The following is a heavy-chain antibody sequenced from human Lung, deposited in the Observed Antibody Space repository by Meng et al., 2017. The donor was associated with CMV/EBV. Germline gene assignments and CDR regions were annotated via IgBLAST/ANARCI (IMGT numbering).Heavy chain of an antibody. CDR3: ARGINGGCGD. CDR1: GDIVSSNSAA. CDR2: TYYRSKWYH. V-gene: IGHV6-1*01. D-gene: IGHD4-23*01. J-gene: IGHJ4*02. Sequence: QVQLQQSCPGLVKPSHPLPLTCAISGDIVSSNSAAWHWIRQSPSRGLEWLGRTYYRSKWYHEYAVSVKSRITISPDTPKNQFSLQLNSMTPEDTAVYYCARGINGGCGDWGQGTLVTVSS.